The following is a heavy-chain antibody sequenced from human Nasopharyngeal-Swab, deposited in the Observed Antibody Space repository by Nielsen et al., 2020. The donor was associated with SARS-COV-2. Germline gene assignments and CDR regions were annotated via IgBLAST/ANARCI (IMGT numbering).Heavy chain of an antibody. V-gene: IGHV3-21*01. Sequence: GGSLKISCAASGFTFSSYSMNWVRQAPGKGLEWVSSISSSSSYIYYADSVKGRFTISRDNAKNSLYLQMNSLRAEDTAVYYCASPATVTTLYDYYYYMDVWGKGTTVTVSS. J-gene: IGHJ6*03. CDR3: ASPATVTTLYDYYYYMDV. CDR1: GFTFSSYS. CDR2: ISSSSSYI. D-gene: IGHD4-17*01.